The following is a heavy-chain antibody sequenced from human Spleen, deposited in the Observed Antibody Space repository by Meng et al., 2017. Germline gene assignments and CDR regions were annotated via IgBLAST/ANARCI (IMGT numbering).Heavy chain of an antibody. J-gene: IGHJ4*01. Sequence: VHRQGSCPGQVKPSGTLSLTCTVSGVSITNNNWWNWVRQTPGKGLEWIGEVYHDGSTDYNPSLKSRVTISVDRSNNQFSLRLTSVTAADTAIYYCARGYRSKWWYFDYWGHGTLVTVSS. CDR1: GVSITNNNW. V-gene: IGHV4-4*02. CDR2: VYHDGST. D-gene: IGHD2-15*01. CDR3: ARGYRSKWWYFDY.